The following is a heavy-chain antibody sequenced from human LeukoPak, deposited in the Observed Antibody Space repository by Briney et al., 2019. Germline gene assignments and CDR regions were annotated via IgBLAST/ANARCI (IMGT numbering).Heavy chain of an antibody. CDR3: SRAGGGYSYGYYMDV. CDR1: GFTFSNYG. D-gene: IGHD5-18*01. Sequence: GGSLRLSCAASGFTFSNYGMHWVRQAPGKGLEWVAFIRYDGNNKFYADSVKGRFTISRDNSKNTLYLQMNSLRAEDTAVYYCSRAGGGYSYGYYMDVWGKGTTVSIS. V-gene: IGHV3-30*02. J-gene: IGHJ6*03. CDR2: IRYDGNNK.